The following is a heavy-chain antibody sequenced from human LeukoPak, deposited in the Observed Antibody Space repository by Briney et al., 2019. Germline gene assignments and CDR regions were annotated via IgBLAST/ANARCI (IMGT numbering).Heavy chain of an antibody. Sequence: GGSLRLSCAASGFTFSSYSMNWVRQAPGKGLEWVAVISYDGSNKYYADSVKGRFTISRDNSKNTLSLQMNSLKTEDTAMYYCTTGGSSWTFGGYWGQGTLVTVSS. CDR3: TTGGSSWTFGGY. CDR2: ISYDGSNK. J-gene: IGHJ4*02. CDR1: GFTFSSYS. D-gene: IGHD6-13*01. V-gene: IGHV3-30*03.